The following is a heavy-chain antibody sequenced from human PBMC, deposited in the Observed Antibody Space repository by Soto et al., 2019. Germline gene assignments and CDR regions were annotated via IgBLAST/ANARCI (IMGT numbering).Heavy chain of an antibody. CDR2: INQAGSEK. J-gene: IGHJ5*02. Sequence: EVQLVESGGGLVQSGGSLRLSCAASGFRFSSYWMSWVRQAPGKGLEWVANINQAGSEKYYVDSVKGRFTISRDNAKNSLLLQMNTLRVEDTAIYYCARGMRYGDYAGWFDPWGHGTLATVSS. D-gene: IGHD4-17*01. CDR3: ARGMRYGDYAGWFDP. V-gene: IGHV3-7*01. CDR1: GFRFSSYW.